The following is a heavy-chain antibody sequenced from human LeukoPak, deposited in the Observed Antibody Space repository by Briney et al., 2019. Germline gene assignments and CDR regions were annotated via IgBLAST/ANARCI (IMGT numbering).Heavy chain of an antibody. V-gene: IGHV3-23*01. J-gene: IGHJ4*02. CDR2: ISGSGDTT. CDR3: ARETLAGFDY. Sequence: GGSLRLSCAASGFSFSICAMSWVRQAPGKGLERVSGISGSGDTTDYADSVKGRFTISRDNSKNTLYLQINSLRAEDTAVYYCARETLAGFDYWGQGTLVTVSS. D-gene: IGHD6-19*01. CDR1: GFSFSICA.